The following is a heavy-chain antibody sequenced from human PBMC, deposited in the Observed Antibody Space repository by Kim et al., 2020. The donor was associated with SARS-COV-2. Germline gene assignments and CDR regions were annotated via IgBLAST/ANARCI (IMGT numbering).Heavy chain of an antibody. V-gene: IGHV1-18*01. CDR2: ISAYNGNT. Sequence: ASVKVSCKASGYTFTSYGISWVRQAPGQGLEWMGWISAYNGNTNYAQKLQGRVTMTTDTSTSTAYMELRSLRSDDTAVYYCARSITMVQGVVAYYYYYYMDVWGKGTTVTVSS. J-gene: IGHJ6*03. CDR1: GYTFTSYG. D-gene: IGHD3-10*01. CDR3: ARSITMVQGVVAYYYYYYMDV.